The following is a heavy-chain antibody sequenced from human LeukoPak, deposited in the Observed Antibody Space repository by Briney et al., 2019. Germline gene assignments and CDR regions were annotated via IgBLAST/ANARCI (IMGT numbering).Heavy chain of an antibody. D-gene: IGHD1-26*01. Sequence: SETLSLTCAVYGGSFSGYYWSWIRQPPGKGLEWIGEINHSGSTNYSPSLKSRVTISVDTSKNQFSPKLSSVTAADTAVYYCARGMRIVGATNFDYWGQGTLVTVSS. CDR1: GGSFSGYY. CDR2: INHSGST. CDR3: ARGMRIVGATNFDY. V-gene: IGHV4-34*01. J-gene: IGHJ4*02.